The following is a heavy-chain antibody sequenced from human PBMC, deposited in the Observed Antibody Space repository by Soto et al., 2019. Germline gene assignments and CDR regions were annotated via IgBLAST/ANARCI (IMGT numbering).Heavy chain of an antibody. J-gene: IGHJ3*02. D-gene: IGHD3-22*01. CDR3: AKTRWPMVVVAIPKDAFDI. CDR1: GYTFTTFG. Sequence: ASVKVSCKASGYTFTTFGISWVRQAPGQRLEWVGWISVYNGNTNYAQNFQGRVTMTTDTSTSTACMELRSLRSDDTAVYFCAKTRWPMVVVAIPKDAFDIWGQGTMVTVSS. V-gene: IGHV1-18*01. CDR2: ISVYNGNT.